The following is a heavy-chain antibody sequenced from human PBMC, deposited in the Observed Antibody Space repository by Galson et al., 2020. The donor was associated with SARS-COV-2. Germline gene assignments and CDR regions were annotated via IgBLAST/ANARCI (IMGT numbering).Heavy chain of an antibody. D-gene: IGHD3-16*02. V-gene: IGHV3-33*01. Sequence: GGSLRLSCAASGFTFSSYNMHWFRRPPAKGLEWVAVIWYAGSNKYYADSVKGRFTISRDTSKNTLYLQMSSLRAVDTAVYYCARDAITCGGVIVYPLGYWGQGTLVIVSS. CDR2: IWYAGSNK. CDR3: ARDAITCGGVIVYPLGY. CDR1: GFTFSSYN. J-gene: IGHJ4*02.